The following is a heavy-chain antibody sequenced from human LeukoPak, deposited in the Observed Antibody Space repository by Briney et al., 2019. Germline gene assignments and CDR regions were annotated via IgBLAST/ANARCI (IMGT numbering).Heavy chain of an antibody. CDR3: SRSPQHYDFWSGYSTYFDY. CDR2: INHSGST. V-gene: IGHV4-34*01. Sequence: PSETLSLTCAVSGGSFSGYYWSWIRQPPGKGLEWIGEINHSGSTDYNPSLKSRVTISVDTSKNQFSLKLSSVTAADTAVYYCSRSPQHYDFWSGYSTYFDYWGQGTLVTVSS. CDR1: GGSFSGYY. D-gene: IGHD3-3*01. J-gene: IGHJ4*02.